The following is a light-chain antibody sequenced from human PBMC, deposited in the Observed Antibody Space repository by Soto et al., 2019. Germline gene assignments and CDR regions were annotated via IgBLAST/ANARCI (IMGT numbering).Light chain of an antibody. CDR3: QQYKDWPWT. J-gene: IGKJ1*01. CDR1: QSVTRN. CDR2: VAS. V-gene: IGKV3-15*01. Sequence: EIVMTQSPVTLSVSPGERATLSCRASQSVTRNVAWYQQRPGLAPRLLISVASDRAAGILGRFSGSGSGTEFTLTINSLQSEDFAVYYCQQYKDWPWTFGQGTRVEYK.